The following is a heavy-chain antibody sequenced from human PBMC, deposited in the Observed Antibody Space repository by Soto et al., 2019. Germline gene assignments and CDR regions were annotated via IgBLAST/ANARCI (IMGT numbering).Heavy chain of an antibody. D-gene: IGHD2-15*01. V-gene: IGHV3-30-3*01. Sequence: PGGSLRLSCAASGFTFSSYAMRWVRQAPGKGLEWVAVISYDGSNKYYADSVKGRFTISRDNSKNTLYLQMNSLRAEDTAVYYCAKDQGYCSGGSCWGAFDIWGQGTMVTVSS. J-gene: IGHJ3*02. CDR3: AKDQGYCSGGSCWGAFDI. CDR2: ISYDGSNK. CDR1: GFTFSSYA.